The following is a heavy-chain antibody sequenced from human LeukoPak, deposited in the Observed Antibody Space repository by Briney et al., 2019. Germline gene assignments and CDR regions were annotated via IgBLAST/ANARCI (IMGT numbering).Heavy chain of an antibody. V-gene: IGHV4-61*02. CDR2: IYTSGST. CDR3: ARQYSGYDRFDY. CDR1: GGSISSGSYY. D-gene: IGHD5-12*01. Sequence: SETLSLTCTVSGGSISSGSYYWSWIRQPAGKGLEWIGRIYTSGSTNYNPSLKSRVTISVDTSKNQFSLKLSSVTAADTAVYYCARQYSGYDRFDYWGQGTLVTVSS. J-gene: IGHJ4*02.